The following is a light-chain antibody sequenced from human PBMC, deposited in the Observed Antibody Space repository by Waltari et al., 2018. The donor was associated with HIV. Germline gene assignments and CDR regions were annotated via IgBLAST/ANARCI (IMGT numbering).Light chain of an antibody. CDR2: GAS. J-gene: IGKJ2*01. Sequence: ENVLTQSPGTLSLSPGESATLSCSASHNLDYKYLALHQQKPGQAPRLLIYGASHRADGIPDKFSGSGSGTDFTLTITRLDPEDFALYFCQQYETSPYTFGQGTRLEIK. V-gene: IGKV3-20*01. CDR1: HNLDYKY. CDR3: QQYETSPYT.